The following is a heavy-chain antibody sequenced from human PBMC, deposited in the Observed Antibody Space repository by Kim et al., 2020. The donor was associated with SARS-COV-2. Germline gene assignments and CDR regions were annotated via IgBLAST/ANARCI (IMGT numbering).Heavy chain of an antibody. V-gene: IGHV1-69*01. J-gene: IGHJ4*02. Sequence: NYEQKFQGRVTITADESTSTAYMELSSLRSEDTAVYYCARLGLTAGYFDYWGQGTLVTVSS. CDR3: ARLGLTAGYFDY. D-gene: IGHD7-27*01.